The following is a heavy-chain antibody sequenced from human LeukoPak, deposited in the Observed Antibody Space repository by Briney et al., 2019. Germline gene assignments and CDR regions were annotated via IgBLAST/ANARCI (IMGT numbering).Heavy chain of an antibody. J-gene: IGHJ4*02. D-gene: IGHD2-15*01. CDR1: GFTFSSYS. Sequence: GGSLRLXCAASGFTFSSYSMNWVRQAPGKGLEWVSSISSSSSYIYYADSVKGRFTISRDNAKNSLYLQMNSLRAEDTAVYYCARAGAAAPRGSDYWGQGTLVTVSS. V-gene: IGHV3-21*01. CDR3: ARAGAAAPRGSDY. CDR2: ISSSSSYI.